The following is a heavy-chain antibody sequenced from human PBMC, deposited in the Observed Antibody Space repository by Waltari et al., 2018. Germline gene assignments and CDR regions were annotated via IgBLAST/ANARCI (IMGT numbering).Heavy chain of an antibody. CDR3: ARGIDYGDYDWYFDL. CDR2: IWYDGSNK. Sequence: QVQLVESGGGVVQPGRSLRLSCAASGFTFSSYGMHWVRHAPGKGLEWVAVIWYDGSNKYYADSGKGRFTISRDNSKNTLYLQMNSLRAEDTAVYYCARGIDYGDYDWYFDLWGRGTLVTVSS. D-gene: IGHD4-17*01. CDR1: GFTFSSYG. J-gene: IGHJ2*01. V-gene: IGHV3-33*01.